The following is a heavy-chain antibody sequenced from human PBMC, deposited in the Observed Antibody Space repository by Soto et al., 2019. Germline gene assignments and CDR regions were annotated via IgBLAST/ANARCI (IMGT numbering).Heavy chain of an antibody. J-gene: IGHJ2*01. CDR3: ASNRDVFQWCNYHQDVLSFRAQGSYDL. CDR2: IYPGDSDT. Sequence: SWNGSGEILTKCFIGGGRQMPVKGMEWMGIIYPGDSDTRYSPSFQGQVTISADKSISNAYLQWSSLKASDTAMYYCASNRDVFQWCNYHQDVLSFRAQGSYDL. CDR1: GEILTKCF. V-gene: IGHV5-51*01. D-gene: IGHD3-10*01.